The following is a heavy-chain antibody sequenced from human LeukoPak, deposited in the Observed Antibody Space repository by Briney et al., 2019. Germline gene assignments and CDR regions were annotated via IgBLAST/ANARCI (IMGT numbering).Heavy chain of an antibody. CDR2: IYSSGST. Sequence: SETLSLTCTVSGGSISSYYWSWIRQPAGKGLEWIGRIYSSGSTYYNPSLKSRVTISVDTSKNQFSLKLSSVTAADTAVYYCAREDYYGSEPHDYWGQGTLVTVSS. CDR1: GGSISSYY. V-gene: IGHV4-4*07. CDR3: AREDYYGSEPHDY. J-gene: IGHJ4*02. D-gene: IGHD3-10*01.